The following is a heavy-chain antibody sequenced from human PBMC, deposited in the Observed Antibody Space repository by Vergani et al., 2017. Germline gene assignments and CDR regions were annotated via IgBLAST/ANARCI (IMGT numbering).Heavy chain of an antibody. D-gene: IGHD3-9*01. V-gene: IGHV4-39*01. CDR1: GGSITSSSYY. J-gene: IGHJ4*02. CDR3: ARTESFSLRYFHWAL. Sequence: QLHLQESGPGLVKPSETLSLTCTVSGGSITSSSYYWGWIRQPPGKGLEWIGNIYHSGGAYYNPSLKGGVTIYVDTSKNQFSLEVTSVTAADTAIYFCARTESFSLRYFHWALRGQGTLVTVSS. CDR2: IYHSGGA.